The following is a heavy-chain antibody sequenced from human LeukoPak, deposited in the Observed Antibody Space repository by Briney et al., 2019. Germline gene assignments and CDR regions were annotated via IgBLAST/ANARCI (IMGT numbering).Heavy chain of an antibody. D-gene: IGHD3-16*02. CDR3: ARDNRYTGNYLDAFDI. V-gene: IGHV3-33*01. CDR1: GFIFSAYG. J-gene: IGHJ3*02. CDR2: IWYDGSSK. Sequence: GGSLRLSCAASGFIFSAYGMHWVRQAPGKGLEWLAVIWYDGSSKYYADSVKGRFTISRDNSKNTLYMQMNNLRVEDTAVYFWARDNRYTGNYLDAFDIWGQGTLVTVSP.